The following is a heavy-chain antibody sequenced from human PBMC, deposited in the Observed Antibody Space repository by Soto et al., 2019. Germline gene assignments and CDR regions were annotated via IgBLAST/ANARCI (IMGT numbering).Heavy chain of an antibody. D-gene: IGHD3-3*01. V-gene: IGHV3-9*01. Sequence: GGSLRLSCAASGFTFDDYAMHWVRQAPGKGLEWVSGISWNSGSIGYADSVKGRFTISRDNAKNSLYLQMNSLRAEDTALYYCAKDGGHDFWSGYMDYWGQGTLVTVSS. J-gene: IGHJ4*02. CDR1: GFTFDDYA. CDR3: AKDGGHDFWSGYMDY. CDR2: ISWNSGSI.